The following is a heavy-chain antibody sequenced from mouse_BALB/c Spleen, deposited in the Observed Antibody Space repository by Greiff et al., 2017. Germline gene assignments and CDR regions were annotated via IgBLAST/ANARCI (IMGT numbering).Heavy chain of an antibody. CDR2: ISDGGSYT. D-gene: IGHD2-3*01. J-gene: IGHJ4*01. CDR1: GFTFSDYY. Sequence: EVKVEESGGGLVKPGGSLKLSCAASGFTFSDYYMYWVRQTPEKRLEWVATISDGGSYTYYPDSVKGRFTISRDNAKNNLYLQMSSLKSEDTAMYYCARVGDDDAMDYWGQGTSVTVSS. V-gene: IGHV5-4*02. CDR3: ARVGDDDAMDY.